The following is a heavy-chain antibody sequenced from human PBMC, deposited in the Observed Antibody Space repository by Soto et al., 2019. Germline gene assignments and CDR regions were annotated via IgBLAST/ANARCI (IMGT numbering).Heavy chain of an antibody. Sequence: AECVRGSYRSPGFAFSTYAGVRVRQAPGKGLEWVSGVSASGLNTDYADPVKGRFYISRDNSKNTVSLHMNSLRAEDTALYYCAKLGVGYDSSGNDYWGQGT. V-gene: IGHV3-23*01. CDR1: GFAFSTYA. D-gene: IGHD3-22*01. J-gene: IGHJ4*02. CDR3: AKLGVGYDSSGNDY. CDR2: VSASGLNT.